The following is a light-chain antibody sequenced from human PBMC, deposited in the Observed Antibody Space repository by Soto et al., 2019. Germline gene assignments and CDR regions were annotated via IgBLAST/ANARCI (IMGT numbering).Light chain of an antibody. CDR1: QSVGSY. V-gene: IGKV3-11*01. CDR3: QQRGNRPPWT. J-gene: IGKJ1*01. Sequence: EIVLIQSPATLSLSPGERATLSCRASQSVGSYLAWYQHKPGQAPRLLIYDASNRATGIPARFSGSGSGTDFTLTISSLEPEDFAVYYCQQRGNRPPWTFGQGTKVEIK. CDR2: DAS.